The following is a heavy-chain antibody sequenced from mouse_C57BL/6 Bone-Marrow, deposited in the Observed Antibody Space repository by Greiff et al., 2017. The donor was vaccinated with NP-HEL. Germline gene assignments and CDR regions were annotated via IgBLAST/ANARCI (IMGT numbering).Heavy chain of an antibody. D-gene: IGHD2-4*01. Sequence: QVQLQQPGAELVMPGASVKLSCKASGYTFTSYWMHWVKQRPGQGLEWIGEIDPSDSYTNYNQKFKGKSTLTVDKSSSTAYMQLSSLTSEGSAVYYCARWGDYGRTWFAYWGQGTLVTVSA. J-gene: IGHJ3*01. CDR1: GYTFTSYW. V-gene: IGHV1-69*01. CDR3: ARWGDYGRTWFAY. CDR2: IDPSDSYT.